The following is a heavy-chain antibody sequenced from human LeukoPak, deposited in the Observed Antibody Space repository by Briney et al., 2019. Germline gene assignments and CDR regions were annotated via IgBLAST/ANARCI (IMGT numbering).Heavy chain of an antibody. J-gene: IGHJ6*02. Sequence: GGSLTLSCAASGFTFSSHWICWVRQVPGKGLVWVSRNKKDGSDTTYADSVKGRFTISRDNAKNTLYLQMNSLRAEDTAVYYCATDMGDDTSGSYRFGLDVWGLGTTVTVSS. D-gene: IGHD3-22*01. CDR1: GFTFSSHW. CDR2: NKKDGSDT. V-gene: IGHV3-74*01. CDR3: ATDMGDDTSGSYRFGLDV.